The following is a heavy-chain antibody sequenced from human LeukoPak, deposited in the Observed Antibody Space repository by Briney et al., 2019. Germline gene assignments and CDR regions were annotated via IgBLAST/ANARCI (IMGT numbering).Heavy chain of an antibody. V-gene: IGHV3-23*01. CDR3: AKNYDILTGLPYFDY. Sequence: GGSLRLSCAASGFTFSSYGMSWVRQAPGKGLEWVSAISGSGGSTYYADSVKGRFTISRDNSKNTLYLQMNSLRAEDTAVYYCAKNYDILTGLPYFDYWGQGTLVTVSS. J-gene: IGHJ4*02. D-gene: IGHD3-9*01. CDR1: GFTFSSYG. CDR2: ISGSGGST.